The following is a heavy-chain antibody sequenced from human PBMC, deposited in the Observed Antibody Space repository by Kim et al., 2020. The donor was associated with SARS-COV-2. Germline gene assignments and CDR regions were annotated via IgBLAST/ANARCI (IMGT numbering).Heavy chain of an antibody. Sequence: GGSLRLSCAASGFTVSSNYMSWVRQAPGKGLEWVSVIYSGGSTYYADSVKGRFTISRDNSKNTLYLQMNILRAEDTAVYYCAREVRYGSGSYYTYYYGMDVWGQGTTVTVSS. V-gene: IGHV3-53*01. CDR3: AREVRYGSGSYYTYYYGMDV. CDR1: GFTVSSNY. J-gene: IGHJ6*02. D-gene: IGHD3-10*01. CDR2: IYSGGST.